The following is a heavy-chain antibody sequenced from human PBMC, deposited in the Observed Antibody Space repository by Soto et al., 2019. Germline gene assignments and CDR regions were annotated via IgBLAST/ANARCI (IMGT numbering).Heavy chain of an antibody. CDR2: IYYSGST. CDR3: AREKTTVTSWWFDP. V-gene: IGHV4-59*01. Sequence: SETLSLTCTVSGGSISSYYWSWIRQPPGKGLEWIGYIYYSGSTNYNPSLKSRVTISVDTSKNQFSLKLSSVTAADTAVYYCAREKTTVTSWWFDPWGQGTLVTVSS. CDR1: GGSISSYY. J-gene: IGHJ5*02. D-gene: IGHD4-4*01.